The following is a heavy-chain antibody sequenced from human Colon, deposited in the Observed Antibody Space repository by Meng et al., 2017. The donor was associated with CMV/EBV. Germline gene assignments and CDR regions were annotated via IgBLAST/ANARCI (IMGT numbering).Heavy chain of an antibody. CDR2: INHSGST. V-gene: IGHV4-34*01. CDR1: SFSGYY. J-gene: IGHJ5*02. Sequence: SFSGYYWSWLRQPPGKGLEWIGEINHSGSTNYNPSLKSRVTISVDTSKNQFSLKLSSVTAADTAVYYCARVGLRFLEWFTVEHWFDPWGQGTLVTVSS. D-gene: IGHD3-3*01. CDR3: ARVGLRFLEWFTVEHWFDP.